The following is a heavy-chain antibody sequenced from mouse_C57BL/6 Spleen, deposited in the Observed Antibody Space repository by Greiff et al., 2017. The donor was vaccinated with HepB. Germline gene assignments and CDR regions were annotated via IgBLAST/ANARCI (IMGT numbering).Heavy chain of an antibody. V-gene: IGHV1-76*01. CDR1: GYTFTDYY. CDR3: ARSLGREDAMDY. CDR2: IYPGSGNT. Sequence: VQRVESGAELVRPGASVKLSCKASGYTFTDYYINWVKQRPGQGLEWIARIYPGSGNTYYNEKFKGKATLTAEKSSSTAYMQLSSLTSEDSAVYFCARSLGREDAMDYWGQGTSVTVSS. J-gene: IGHJ4*01. D-gene: IGHD4-1*01.